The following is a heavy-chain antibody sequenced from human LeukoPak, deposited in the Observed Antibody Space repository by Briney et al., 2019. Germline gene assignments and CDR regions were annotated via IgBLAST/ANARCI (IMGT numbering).Heavy chain of an antibody. CDR3: ARIDYGEGFDY. J-gene: IGHJ4*02. CDR2: IKQDGSEK. CDR1: GFTFSSYS. Sequence: QPGGSLRLSCAASGFTFSSYSMNWVRQAPGKGLEWVANIKQDGSEKYYVDSVKGRFTISRDNAKNSLYLQMNSLRAEDTAVYYCARIDYGEGFDYWGQGTLVTVSS. V-gene: IGHV3-7*01. D-gene: IGHD4-17*01.